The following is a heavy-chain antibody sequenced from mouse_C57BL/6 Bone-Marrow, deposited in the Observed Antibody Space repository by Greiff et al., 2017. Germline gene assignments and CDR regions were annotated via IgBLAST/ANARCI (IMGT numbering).Heavy chain of an antibody. CDR1: GYTFTSYG. CDR3: ARENYCGRPFDY. D-gene: IGHD1-1*01. J-gene: IGHJ2*01. V-gene: IGHV1-81*01. Sequence: QVQLQQSGAELARPGASVKLSCKASGYTFTSYGISWVKQRTGQGLEWIGEIYPRSGNTSYNEKFKGKATLTADKSSSTAYMELRSLTSEDSAVYFCARENYCGRPFDYWGQGTTLTVSS. CDR2: IYPRSGNT.